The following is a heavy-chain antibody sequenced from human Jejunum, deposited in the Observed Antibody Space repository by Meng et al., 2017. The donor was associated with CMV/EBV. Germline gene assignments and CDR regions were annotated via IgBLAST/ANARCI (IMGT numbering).Heavy chain of an antibody. CDR2: IKTQIYGGTT. V-gene: IGHV3-15*01. CDR1: GLTFTNGW. Sequence: ESGEGLVKHGGSLRISSAASGLTFTNGWMSWVRQAPGKGLEWVGRIKTQIYGGTTEYAAPVNGRFTISRDDSESTLYLQMNSLKTEDTAVYYCTTDNSGYYGRADYWGQGTLVTVSS. J-gene: IGHJ4*02. D-gene: IGHD5-18*01. CDR3: TTDNSGYYGRADY.